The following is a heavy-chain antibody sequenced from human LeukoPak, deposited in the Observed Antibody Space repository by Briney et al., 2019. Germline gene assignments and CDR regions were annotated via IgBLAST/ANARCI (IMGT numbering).Heavy chain of an antibody. CDR2: IYYSGST. Sequence: PSETLSLTCIVSGGSMTSGTFSWSWIRQPPGKGLEWIGYIYYSGSTNYNPSLKSRVTISVDTSKNQFSLKLSSVTAADTAVYYCARCIHSWYYFDYWGQGTLVTVSS. CDR3: ARCIHSWYYFDY. J-gene: IGHJ4*02. CDR1: GGSMTSGTFS. D-gene: IGHD6-13*01. V-gene: IGHV4-61*01.